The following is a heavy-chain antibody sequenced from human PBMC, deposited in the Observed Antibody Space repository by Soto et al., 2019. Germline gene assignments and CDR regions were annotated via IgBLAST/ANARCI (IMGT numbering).Heavy chain of an antibody. J-gene: IGHJ3*02. CDR3: ARYSGNYQDAFAN. CDR2: INGGSGKT. V-gene: IGHV1-3*01. CDR1: GFTFTLYS. D-gene: IGHD1-26*01. Sequence: QVQLVQSGAEVKKPGASVKVSCRASGFTFTLYSMHWVRQAPGQRLEWMGWINGGSGKTKYSQKFQGIVTIARDTSASTAYMEVSSLRSEDTAVYYCARYSGNYQDAFANWGQVTMVTVAS.